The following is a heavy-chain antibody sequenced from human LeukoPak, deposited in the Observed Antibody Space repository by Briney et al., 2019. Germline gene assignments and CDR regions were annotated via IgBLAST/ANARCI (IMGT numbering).Heavy chain of an antibody. J-gene: IGHJ3*02. CDR3: ARPHDGGSYSNDAFDI. V-gene: IGHV1-2*02. CDR1: GYTFTDYY. Sequence: ASVKVSCKASGYTFTDYYMHWVRQAPGQGLEWMGWINPDSGGTRYSQKFQGRVTMARDTSINTVYMELSRLRSDDTAVYYCARPHDGGSYSNDAFDIWGQGTMVTVSS. CDR2: INPDSGGT. D-gene: IGHD1-26*01.